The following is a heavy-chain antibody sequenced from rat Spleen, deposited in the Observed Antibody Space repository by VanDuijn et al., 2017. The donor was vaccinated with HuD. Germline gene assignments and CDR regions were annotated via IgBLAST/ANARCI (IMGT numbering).Heavy chain of an antibody. CDR2: INTGGGYT. D-gene: IGHD1-2*01. CDR3: ASSYSSYIFDY. J-gene: IGHJ2*01. CDR1: GFTFSNYY. Sequence: EVQLAESGGGLVQPGRSMKLSCTALGFTFSNYYMAWVRQAPTKGLEWIATINTGGGYTYYRDSVKGRFTISRDNANNIQYLQMDSLRSEDTATYYCASSYSSYIFDYWGQGVMVTVSS. V-gene: IGHV5-25*01.